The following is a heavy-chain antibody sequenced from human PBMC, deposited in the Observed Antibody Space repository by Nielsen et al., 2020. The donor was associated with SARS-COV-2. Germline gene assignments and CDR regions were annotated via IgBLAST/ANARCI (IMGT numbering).Heavy chain of an antibody. Sequence: GGSLRLSCAASGFRFTSCSMNWVRQAPGKGLEWVASITMSGAYMYYADSVRGRFTVSRDNAENSLYLQMNSLRDEDTAVYYCARDQDGGAATSNWYFDLWGRGTLVIVSS. CDR3: ARDQDGGAATSNWYFDL. CDR1: GFRFTSCS. V-gene: IGHV3-21*06. J-gene: IGHJ2*01. CDR2: ITMSGAYM. D-gene: IGHD6-25*01.